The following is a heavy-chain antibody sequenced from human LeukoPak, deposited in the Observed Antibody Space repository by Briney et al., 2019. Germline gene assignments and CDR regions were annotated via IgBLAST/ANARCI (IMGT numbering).Heavy chain of an antibody. V-gene: IGHV4-59*08. Sequence: SVTLSLTCTVSGASFTSNYWSWIRQPPGKGLEWIGYIYYSGTTTYNPSLERRVTMSVDMSKTQFSLRLNSVTATDTAVYYCARLDCGGDCYVDYWGQGTLVTVSS. CDR3: ARLDCGGDCYVDY. J-gene: IGHJ4*02. CDR1: GASFTSNY. CDR2: IYYSGTT. D-gene: IGHD2-21*02.